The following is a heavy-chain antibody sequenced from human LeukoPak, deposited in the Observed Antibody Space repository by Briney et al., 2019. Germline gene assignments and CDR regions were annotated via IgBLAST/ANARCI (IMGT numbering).Heavy chain of an antibody. V-gene: IGHV1-8*01. Sequence: GASVKVSCKASGYTFTTYDINWVRQATGRGLEWMGWMSPKNGHTGYAQKFQGRVTMTRDTSINTAYMELSSLTSEDTAVYYCARNPYGTGHFDPWGQGSLVTVSS. CDR1: GYTFTTYD. D-gene: IGHD2-8*02. CDR3: ARNPYGTGHFDP. CDR2: MSPKNGHT. J-gene: IGHJ5*02.